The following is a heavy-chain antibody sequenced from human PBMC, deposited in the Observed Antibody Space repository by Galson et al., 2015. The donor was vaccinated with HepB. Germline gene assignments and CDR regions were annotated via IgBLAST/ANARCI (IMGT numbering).Heavy chain of an antibody. Sequence: CAISGDSVSSNSAAWNWIRQSPSRGLEWLGRTYYRPKWYYDYAVSVRSRITINPDISRNQFSLQLYSVTPEGTAVYYCARNVYYDTSGYYYKPGWVDPWGQGTLVTVSS. CDR1: GDSVSSNSAA. J-gene: IGHJ5*02. V-gene: IGHV6-1*01. D-gene: IGHD3-22*01. CDR3: ARNVYYDTSGYYYKPGWVDP. CDR2: TYYRPKWYY.